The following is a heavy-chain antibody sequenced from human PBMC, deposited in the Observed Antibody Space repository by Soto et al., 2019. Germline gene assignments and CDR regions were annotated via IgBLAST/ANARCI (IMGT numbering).Heavy chain of an antibody. CDR2: ISSNGGST. CDR1: GFTFSSYA. Sequence: GGSLRLSCSASGFTFSSYAMHWVRQAPGKGLEYVSAISSNGGSTYYADSVKGRFTISRDNSKKTLYLQMSSLRAEDTAVYYCVKDSKGSYGSGSYGDYWGQGTLVTVSS. V-gene: IGHV3-64D*09. J-gene: IGHJ4*02. CDR3: VKDSKGSYGSGSYGDY. D-gene: IGHD3-10*01.